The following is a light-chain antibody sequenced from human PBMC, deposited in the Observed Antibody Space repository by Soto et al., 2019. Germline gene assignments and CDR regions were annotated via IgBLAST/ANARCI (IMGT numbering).Light chain of an antibody. J-gene: IGKJ1*01. CDR3: QQYNSYPS. CDR2: KAS. Sequence: DIQMTQSPSTLSASVGDRVTITCRASQTIDSWLAWYQQRPGKPPNLLIYKASTLASGVPSRFSGSGSGTEFTLTISSLQPDDFATYYCQQYNSYPSFGQGTKVDI. V-gene: IGKV1-5*03. CDR1: QTIDSW.